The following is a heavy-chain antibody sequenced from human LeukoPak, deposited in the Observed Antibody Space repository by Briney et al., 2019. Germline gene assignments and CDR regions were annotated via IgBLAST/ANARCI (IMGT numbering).Heavy chain of an antibody. CDR1: GGTFSSYA. CDR2: IIPILGIA. V-gene: IGHV1-69*04. Sequence: SVEVSCKASGGTFSSYAISWVRQAPGQGLEWMGRIIPILGIANYAQKFQGRVTITADKSTSTAYMELSSLRSEDTAVYYCARDSSSWYSPMGYWGQGTLVTVSS. J-gene: IGHJ4*02. D-gene: IGHD6-13*01. CDR3: ARDSSSWYSPMGY.